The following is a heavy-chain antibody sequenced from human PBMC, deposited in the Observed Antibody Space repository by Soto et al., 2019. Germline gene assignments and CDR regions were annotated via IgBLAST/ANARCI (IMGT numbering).Heavy chain of an antibody. J-gene: IGHJ4*02. CDR3: ARTRSRVGDIDY. V-gene: IGHV4-31*03. D-gene: IGHD4-17*01. CDR2: IYYSGST. Sequence: QVQLQESGPGLVKPSQTLSLTCTVSVGSISSGGYYWSWIRQHPGKGLEWIGYIYYSGSTYYNPSLKSRVTISVDTSKNQFSLKLSSVTAADTAVYYCARTRSRVGDIDYWGQGTLVTVSS. CDR1: VGSISSGGYY.